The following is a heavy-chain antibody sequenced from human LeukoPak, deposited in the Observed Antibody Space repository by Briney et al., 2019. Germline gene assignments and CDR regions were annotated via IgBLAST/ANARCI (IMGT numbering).Heavy chain of an antibody. V-gene: IGHV3-64D*06. J-gene: IGHJ4*02. CDR1: GFTFSTYA. CDR2: INTSGDKT. CDR3: VKDLYKGETSTWYYFDY. Sequence: GGSLRLSCAGSGFTFSTYAIHWVRQAPGKGPEYVSLINTSGDKTYYADSVKGRFTISRDNSKNTVSLQMSSLRDEDTAMYYCVKDLYKGETSTWYYFDYWGQGTLVTVSS. D-gene: IGHD6-13*01.